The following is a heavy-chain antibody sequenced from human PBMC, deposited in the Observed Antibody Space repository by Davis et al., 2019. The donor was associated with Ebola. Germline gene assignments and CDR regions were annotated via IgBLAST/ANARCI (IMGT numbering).Heavy chain of an antibody. V-gene: IGHV4-59*12. J-gene: IGHJ4*02. CDR3: ARYVDTAMVFDY. Sequence: SETLSLTCTVSGGSISSNYWSWIRQPPGKGLEWIGYIYNSGSTNYNPSLKSRVTISVDTSKNQFSLKLSSVTAADTAVYYCARYVDTAMVFDYWGQGTLVTVSS. CDR1: GGSISSNY. D-gene: IGHD5-18*01. CDR2: IYNSGST.